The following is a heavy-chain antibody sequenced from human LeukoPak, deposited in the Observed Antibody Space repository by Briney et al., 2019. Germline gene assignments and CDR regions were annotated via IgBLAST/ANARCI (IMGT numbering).Heavy chain of an antibody. CDR3: AKERPQHYYYGMDV. CDR2: ISGSGGST. V-gene: IGHV3-23*01. Sequence: GGSLRLSCAASGFTVSSNYMSWVRQAPGKGLEWVSAISGSGGSTYYADSVKGRFTISRDNSKNTLYLQMNSLRAEDTAVYYCAKERPQHYYYGMDVWGQGTTVTVSS. CDR1: GFTVSSNY. D-gene: IGHD1-1*01. J-gene: IGHJ6*02.